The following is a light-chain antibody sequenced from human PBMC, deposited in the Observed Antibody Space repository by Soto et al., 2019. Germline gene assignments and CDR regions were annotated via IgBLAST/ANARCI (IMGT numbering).Light chain of an antibody. V-gene: IGKV2-28*01. J-gene: IGKJ5*01. Sequence: DIVMTQSPISLPVIPGEPASISCWSSQSLLDSNGNNHLNWYLQKPVQSPQVLIYLGSNRASGVPDRFRGSGSGTDFTLKISRVDAEDVGVYYCMQALQTPLTFGQGTRLEIK. CDR2: LGS. CDR1: QSLLDSNGNNH. CDR3: MQALQTPLT.